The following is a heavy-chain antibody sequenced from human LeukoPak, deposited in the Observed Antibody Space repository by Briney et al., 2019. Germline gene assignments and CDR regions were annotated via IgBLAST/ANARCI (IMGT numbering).Heavy chain of an antibody. D-gene: IGHD1-26*01. Sequence: GASVKVSCKASGYTFTSYDINWVRQATGQGLEWMGWMNPNSGNTGYAQKFQGRVTITRSTSISTAYMELSSLRSEDTAVYYCARGYTLRKKWELRYWGQGTLVTVSS. CDR2: MNPNSGNT. CDR1: GYTFTSYD. CDR3: ARGYTLRKKWELRY. J-gene: IGHJ4*02. V-gene: IGHV1-8*03.